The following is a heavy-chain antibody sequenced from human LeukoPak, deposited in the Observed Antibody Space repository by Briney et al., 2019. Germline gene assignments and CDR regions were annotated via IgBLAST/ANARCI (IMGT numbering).Heavy chain of an antibody. CDR3: AREGTMIVYYFDY. CDR1: GFTLSDHY. V-gene: IGHV3-30*03. D-gene: IGHD3-22*01. J-gene: IGHJ4*02. CDR2: ISYDGSNK. Sequence: PGGSLRLSCAVSGFTLSDHYMDWVRQAPGKGLEWVAVISYDGSNKYYADSVKGRFTISRDNSKNTLYLQMNSLRAEDTAVYYCAREGTMIVYYFDYWGQGTLVTVSS.